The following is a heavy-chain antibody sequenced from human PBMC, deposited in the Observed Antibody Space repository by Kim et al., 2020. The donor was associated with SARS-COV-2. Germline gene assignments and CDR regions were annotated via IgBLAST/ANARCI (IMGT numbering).Heavy chain of an antibody. V-gene: IGHV5-10-1*01. Sequence: GESLKISCKGSGYSFTSYWISWVRQMPGKGLEWMGRIEPSDSYTNYSPSFQGHVTISADKSISTAYLQWSSLKASDTAMYYCANSITMVRGVPVYYYYYGMDVWGQETTVTVSS. J-gene: IGHJ6*02. CDR3: ANSITMVRGVPVYYYYYGMDV. D-gene: IGHD3-10*01. CDR1: GYSFTSYW. CDR2: IEPSDSYT.